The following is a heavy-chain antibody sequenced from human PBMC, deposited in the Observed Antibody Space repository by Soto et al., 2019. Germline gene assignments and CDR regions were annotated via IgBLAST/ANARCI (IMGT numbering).Heavy chain of an antibody. Sequence: ASVKVSCKASGYTFTSYGISWVRQAPGQGLEWMGWISAYNGNTNYAQKLQGRVTMTTDTSTSTAYMELRSLRSDDTAVYYCARSYYYDSSGYFDYWGQGTLVTVSS. CDR2: ISAYNGNT. J-gene: IGHJ4*02. D-gene: IGHD3-22*01. V-gene: IGHV1-18*01. CDR1: GYTFTSYG. CDR3: ARSYYYDSSGYFDY.